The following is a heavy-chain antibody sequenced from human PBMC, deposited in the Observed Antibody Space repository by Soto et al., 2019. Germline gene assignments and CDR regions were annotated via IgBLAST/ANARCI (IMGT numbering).Heavy chain of an antibody. CDR1: GGAISRDDSY. J-gene: IGHJ4*02. V-gene: IGHV4-31*03. D-gene: IGHD3-3*01. CDR2: IFHRGST. CDR3: ARGINRFGVVYLDF. Sequence: QVRLQQSGPGLVRPSQTLALTCSVSGGAISRDDSYWTWLRRHPGRVLEWIGSIFHRGSTKFNPALQSRVSMSLDTSQNRFSLTLSSVTAADTAVYFCARGINRFGVVYLDFWGLGSMVTVSS.